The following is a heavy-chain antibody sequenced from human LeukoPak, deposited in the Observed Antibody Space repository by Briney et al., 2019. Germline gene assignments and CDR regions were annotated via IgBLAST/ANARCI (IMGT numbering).Heavy chain of an antibody. D-gene: IGHD3-9*01. Sequence: GASVKVSCKASGYTFTSYYMHWVRQAPGQGLEWMGIINPSGGSTSYAQKFQGRVTMTRDTSTSTVYMELSSLRSEDTAVYYCARVLTYYDNLTGYSTYYFDYWGQGTLVTVSS. CDR3: ARVLTYYDNLTGYSTYYFDY. CDR1: GYTFTSYY. V-gene: IGHV1-46*01. CDR2: INPSGGST. J-gene: IGHJ4*02.